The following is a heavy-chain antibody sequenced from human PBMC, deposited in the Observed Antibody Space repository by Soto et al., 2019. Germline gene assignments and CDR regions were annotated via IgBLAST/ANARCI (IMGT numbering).Heavy chain of an antibody. D-gene: IGHD2-21*01. CDR1: GFSLTTGGVS. J-gene: IGHJ4*02. CDR2: IEWDGDK. V-gene: IGHV2-70*01. Sequence: SGPTLVNPTQTLTLTCTFSGFSLTTGGVSVSWIRQPPGKALEWLAFIEWDGDKYYNTSLKTRLSISSDTSKNQVVLTMTNMDPVDTATYYCARHSRAYGGSDPTDYLDFWGQGTRVTVSS. CDR3: ARHSRAYGGSDPTDYLDF.